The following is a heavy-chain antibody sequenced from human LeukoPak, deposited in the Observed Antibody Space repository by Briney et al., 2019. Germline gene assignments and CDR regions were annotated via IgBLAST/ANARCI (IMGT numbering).Heavy chain of an antibody. CDR1: GGPISGYY. Sequence: SETLSLTCTVSGGPISGYYWNWIRQPPGKGLEWIGYIYYSGSTNYTPSLKSRVTMSLDTSKNQFSLKLSSVTAADTAVYHCARDSGSNFDYWGQGTLVTVSS. CDR2: IYYSGST. V-gene: IGHV4-59*01. D-gene: IGHD2-15*01. CDR3: ARDSGSNFDY. J-gene: IGHJ4*02.